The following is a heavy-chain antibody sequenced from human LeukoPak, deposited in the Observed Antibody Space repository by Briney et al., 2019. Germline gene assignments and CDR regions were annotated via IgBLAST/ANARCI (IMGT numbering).Heavy chain of an antibody. D-gene: IGHD4-17*01. CDR3: ARVTLDYGDYELGY. V-gene: IGHV3-21*01. CDR2: ISSSSSYI. CDR1: GFTFSYYS. J-gene: IGHJ4*02. Sequence: GGSVRLSCAASGFTFSYYSMNWDRQAPGKGLEWVSYISSSSSYIYYADSVKGRFTISRDNAKNALYLQMNSLRAEDTAVYYCARVTLDYGDYELGYWGQETLVPVSS.